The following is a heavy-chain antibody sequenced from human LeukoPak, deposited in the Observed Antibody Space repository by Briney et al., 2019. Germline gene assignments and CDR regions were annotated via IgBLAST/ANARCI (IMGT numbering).Heavy chain of an antibody. V-gene: IGHV1-24*01. D-gene: IGHD2-21*01. CDR3: TAALYIGGDPGF. J-gene: IGHJ4*02. CDR1: GHTLLDLP. CDR2: FDPEDGDT. Sequence: GASVKVSCKVSGHTLLDLPIHWVRQAPGKGFEWMGGFDPEDGDTVYAQRFQGRVTMTEDTSTETAYMELSSLRFDGTAVYYCTAALYIGGDPGFWGQGTLVTVSS.